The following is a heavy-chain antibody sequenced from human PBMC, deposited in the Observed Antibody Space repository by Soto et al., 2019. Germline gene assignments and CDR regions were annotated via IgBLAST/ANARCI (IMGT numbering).Heavy chain of an antibody. CDR2: INPYNDNT. V-gene: IGHV1-18*04. CDR1: GYTFTNYG. Sequence: ASVKVSCKTSGYTFTNYGVSWVRQAPGQGLEWLGWINPYNDNTYYAKNVQGRVTMTTDTSTSTAFMELRGLSSADTAVYYCARDPPYNRNDPGPLHPYYYYAMAVWGQGTTVTVSS. J-gene: IGHJ6*02. D-gene: IGHD1-20*01. CDR3: ARDPPYNRNDPGPLHPYYYYAMAV.